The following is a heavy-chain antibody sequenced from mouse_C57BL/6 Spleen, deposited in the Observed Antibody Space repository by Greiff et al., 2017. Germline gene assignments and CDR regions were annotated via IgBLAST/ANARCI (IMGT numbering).Heavy chain of an antibody. Sequence: DVQLVESGGDLVKPGGSLKLSCAASGFTFSSYGMSWVRQTPDKRLEWVATISSGGSYTYYPDSVKGRFTISRDNGKNTLYLQMSSLKSEDTAMYYCARRNGYFDYWGQGTTRTVSS. CDR2: ISSGGSYT. V-gene: IGHV5-6*01. J-gene: IGHJ2*01. CDR1: GFTFSSYG. CDR3: ARRNGYFDY.